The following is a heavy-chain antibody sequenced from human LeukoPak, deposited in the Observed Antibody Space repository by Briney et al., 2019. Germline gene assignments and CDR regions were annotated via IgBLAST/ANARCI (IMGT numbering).Heavy chain of an antibody. V-gene: IGHV4-59*01. CDR1: GGSISSYY. CDR2: IYYSGST. CDR3: ACGSYYDSSGYSEYYFDY. Sequence: SETLSLTCTVSGGSISSYYWSWIRQPPGKGLEWIGYIYYSGSTNYNPSLKSRVTISVDTSKNQFSLKLSSVTAADTAVYYCACGSYYDSSGYSEYYFDYWGQGILVTVSS. D-gene: IGHD3-22*01. J-gene: IGHJ4*02.